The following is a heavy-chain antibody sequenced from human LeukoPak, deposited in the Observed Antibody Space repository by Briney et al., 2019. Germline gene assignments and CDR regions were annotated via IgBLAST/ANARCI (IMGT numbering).Heavy chain of an antibody. CDR2: IIPIFGTA. Sequence: SVKVSCKASGGTFSSYAISWVRQAPGQGLEWMGRIIPIFGTANYAQKFQGRATITTDESTSTAYMELSSLRSEDTAVYYCARHPNYDFWSGYFPRWGQGTLVTVSS. J-gene: IGHJ4*02. CDR3: ARHPNYDFWSGYFPR. CDR1: GGTFSSYA. V-gene: IGHV1-69*05. D-gene: IGHD3-3*01.